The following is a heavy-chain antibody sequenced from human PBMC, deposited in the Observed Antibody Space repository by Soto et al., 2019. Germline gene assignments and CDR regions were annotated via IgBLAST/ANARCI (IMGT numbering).Heavy chain of an antibody. CDR1: GFSFDDYA. V-gene: IGHV3-9*01. CDR3: AKGVRGYITAAADY. Sequence: EVQLVESGGGLVQPGRSLTLSCAASGFSFDDYAMHWVRLVPGKGLEWVSSVNWKNNSRGYADSVKGRFTISRDNAKNSLYLQMNSLRPEDTAFYYCAKGVRGYITAAADYWGQGTRVTVSS. J-gene: IGHJ4*02. CDR2: VNWKNNSR. D-gene: IGHD6-13*01.